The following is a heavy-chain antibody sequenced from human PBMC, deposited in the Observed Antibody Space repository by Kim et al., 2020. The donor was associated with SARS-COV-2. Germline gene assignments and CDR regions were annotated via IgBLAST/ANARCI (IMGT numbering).Heavy chain of an antibody. CDR1: GYTFTSYG. CDR2: ISAYNGNT. Sequence: ASVKVSCKASGYTFTSYGISWVRQAPGQGLEWMGWISAYNGNTNYAQKLQGRVTMTTDTSTSTAYMELRSLRSDDTAVYYCARDSDKRDEIAGVWFDPWGQGTLVTVSS. D-gene: IGHD6-13*01. V-gene: IGHV1-18*01. J-gene: IGHJ5*02. CDR3: ARDSDKRDEIAGVWFDP.